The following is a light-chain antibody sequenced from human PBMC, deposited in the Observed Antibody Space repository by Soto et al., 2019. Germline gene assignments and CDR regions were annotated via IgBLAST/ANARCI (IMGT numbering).Light chain of an antibody. CDR2: KTS. CDR3: QPLGT. Sequence: DIQMTQSPSTLSASVGDRVTITCRPSRSVSSWLAWYQQKPGKAPRLLIYKTSDLVSGVPSRFSGRGSGAEFTLTIDSLQPDDFASYYCQPLGTFGQGTKV. V-gene: IGKV1-5*03. CDR1: RSVSSW. J-gene: IGKJ1*01.